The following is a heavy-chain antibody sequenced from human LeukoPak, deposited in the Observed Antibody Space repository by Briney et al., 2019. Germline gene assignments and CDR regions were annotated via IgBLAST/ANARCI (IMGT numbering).Heavy chain of an antibody. D-gene: IGHD3-22*01. CDR2: FDPEDGET. V-gene: IGHV1-24*01. J-gene: IGHJ6*02. CDR3: AKEGRPSMYYYDSSGYRYGMDV. CDR1: GYTLTELS. Sequence: ASVKVSCKVSGYTLTELSMHWVRQAPGKGLEWMGGFDPEDGETIYAQKFQGRVTMTEDTSTDTAYMELSSLRAEDTALYYCAKEGRPSMYYYDSSGYRYGMDVWGQGTTVTVSS.